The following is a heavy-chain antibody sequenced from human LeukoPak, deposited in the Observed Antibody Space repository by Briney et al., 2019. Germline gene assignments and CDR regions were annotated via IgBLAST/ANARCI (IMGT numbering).Heavy chain of an antibody. V-gene: IGHV3-7*01. CDR3: ARDPESSSIDL. D-gene: IGHD6-13*01. CDR2: IDQGGSVR. Sequence: GGSLRLSCAASGFSFSTYWMSWVRQTPEKGLEFVANIDQGGSVRNYMDSLKGRCTISRDNAKKSLYLEINSLRADDTAVYYCARDPESSSIDLWGRGALVTVSS. CDR1: GFSFSTYW. J-gene: IGHJ5*02.